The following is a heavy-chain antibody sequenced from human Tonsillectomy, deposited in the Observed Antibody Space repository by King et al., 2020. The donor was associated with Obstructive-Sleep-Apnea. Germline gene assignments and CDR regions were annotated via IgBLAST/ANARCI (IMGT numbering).Heavy chain of an antibody. J-gene: IGHJ4*02. V-gene: IGHV3-7*01. D-gene: IGHD4-11*01. CDR3: AREDNYNTFDY. Sequence: VQLVESGGGLVQPGGSLRLSCAASGFTFSSYWMSWVRQAPGKGLEWVANIKEDGREEYYVDSVKGRFTISRDNAKNSLYLQMNSLRAEDTAVYYCAREDNYNTFDYWGQGTLVTVSS. CDR2: IKEDGREE. CDR1: GFTFSSYW.